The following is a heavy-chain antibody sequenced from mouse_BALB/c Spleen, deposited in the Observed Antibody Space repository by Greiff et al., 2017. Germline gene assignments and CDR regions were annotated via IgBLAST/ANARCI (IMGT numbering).Heavy chain of an antibody. J-gene: IGHJ4*01. CDR2: ISSGSSTI. V-gene: IGHV5-17*02. Sequence: EVHLVDSGGGLVQPGGSRKLSCAASGFTFSSYGMHWVRQAPEKGLEWVAYISSGSSTIYYTDTVKGRFTISRDNPKNTLFLQMTSLRSEDTAMYYCAKRVNDGYYGYAMDYWGQGTSDTVSS. CDR3: AKRVNDGYYGYAMDY. D-gene: IGHD2-3*01. CDR1: GFTFSSYG.